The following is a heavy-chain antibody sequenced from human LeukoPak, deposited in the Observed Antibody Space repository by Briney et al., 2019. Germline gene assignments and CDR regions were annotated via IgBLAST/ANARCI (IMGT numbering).Heavy chain of an antibody. CDR1: GASVTTYH. CDR2: VHSSGTT. Sequence: SETLSLTCTVSGASVTTYHWSWLRQSPEKGLEWIANVHSSGTTYYNPSLRSRVTISIDTSKNQFSLKMTSVTTEDTAVYYCARDIRAVGATLYFDYWGQGTLVTVSS. D-gene: IGHD1-26*01. CDR3: ARDIRAVGATLYFDY. V-gene: IGHV4-59*02. J-gene: IGHJ4*02.